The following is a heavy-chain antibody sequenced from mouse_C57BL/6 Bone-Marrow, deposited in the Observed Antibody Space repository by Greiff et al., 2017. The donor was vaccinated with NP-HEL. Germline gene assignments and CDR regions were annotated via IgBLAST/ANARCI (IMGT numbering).Heavy chain of an antibody. Sequence: EVQLQQSGPVLVKPGASVKMSCKASGYTFTDYYMNWVKQSHGKSLEWIGVINPYNGGTSYNQKFKGKATLTVDKSSSTAYMELNSLTSEDYAVYYCARWDYGSSYWYFDVWGTGTTVTVSA. V-gene: IGHV1-19*01. CDR3: ARWDYGSSYWYFDV. D-gene: IGHD1-1*01. CDR1: GYTFTDYY. J-gene: IGHJ1*03. CDR2: INPYNGGT.